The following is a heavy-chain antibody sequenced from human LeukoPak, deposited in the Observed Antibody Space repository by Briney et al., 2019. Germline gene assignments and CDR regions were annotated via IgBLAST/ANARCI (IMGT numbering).Heavy chain of an antibody. D-gene: IGHD3-9*01. Sequence: SVKVSCKASGGTFSSYAISWVRQAPGQGLEWMGGIIPIFGTANYAQKFQGRVTITADESTSTAYMELSSLRSEDTAVYYCARDPSLIEDYYDILASPDHDAFDIWGQGTMVTVSS. V-gene: IGHV1-69*13. CDR1: GGTFSSYA. J-gene: IGHJ3*02. CDR2: IIPIFGTA. CDR3: ARDPSLIEDYYDILASPDHDAFDI.